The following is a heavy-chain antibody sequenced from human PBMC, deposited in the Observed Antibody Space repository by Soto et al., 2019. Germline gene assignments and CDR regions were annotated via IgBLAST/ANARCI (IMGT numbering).Heavy chain of an antibody. D-gene: IGHD6-19*01. V-gene: IGHV1-8*01. CDR2: MNHNSGNT. Sequence: QVQLVQPGAEVKKPGASGKVSCKASGYTFTSYDINWVRQATGQGLEGMGWMNHNSGNTGYAQKFQGRVTMTRNTSISTACMELSSLRSEDTAVYYCERKMGVQRLAQTAPKDYWGEGTLVTVSS. CDR3: ERKMGVQRLAQTAPKDY. CDR1: GYTFTSYD. J-gene: IGHJ4*02.